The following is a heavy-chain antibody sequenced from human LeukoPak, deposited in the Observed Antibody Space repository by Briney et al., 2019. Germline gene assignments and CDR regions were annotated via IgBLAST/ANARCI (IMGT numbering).Heavy chain of an antibody. J-gene: IGHJ4*02. Sequence: GGSLRLSCAASGFTFSSYDMNWVRQAPGKGLEWISYIHSRSRTMYYADSVKGRFTISRDNAKNSLYPQMNSLRVEDTAVYYCARTLVSFPIWGQGTLSPSPQ. CDR2: IHSRSRTM. V-gene: IGHV3-48*01. D-gene: IGHD2-21*01. CDR1: GFTFSSYD. CDR3: ARTLVSFPI.